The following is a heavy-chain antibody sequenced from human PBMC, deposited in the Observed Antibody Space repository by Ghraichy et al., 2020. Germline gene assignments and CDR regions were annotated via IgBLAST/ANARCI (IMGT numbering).Heavy chain of an antibody. CDR3: AKTRGMVRGVTSDAFDI. Sequence: GGSLRLSCAASGFTFSSYGMHWVRQAPGKGLEWVAFIRYDGSNKYYADSVKGRFTISRDNSKNTLYLQMNSLRAEDTAVYYCAKTRGMVRGVTSDAFDIWGQGTMVTVSS. V-gene: IGHV3-30*02. J-gene: IGHJ3*02. CDR1: GFTFSSYG. D-gene: IGHD3-10*01. CDR2: IRYDGSNK.